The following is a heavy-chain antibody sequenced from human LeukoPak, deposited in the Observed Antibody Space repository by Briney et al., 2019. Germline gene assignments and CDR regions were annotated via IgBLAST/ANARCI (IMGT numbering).Heavy chain of an antibody. Sequence: PSETLSLTCAVYGGSFSGYYWSWIRQPPGKGLEWIGEINLSGSTNYNPSLKSRVTISVDTSKNQFSLKLSSVTAADTAVYYCARGSKHDYGDYYDYWGQGTLVTVSS. CDR2: INLSGST. J-gene: IGHJ4*02. V-gene: IGHV4-34*01. D-gene: IGHD4-17*01. CDR1: GGSFSGYY. CDR3: ARGSKHDYGDYYDY.